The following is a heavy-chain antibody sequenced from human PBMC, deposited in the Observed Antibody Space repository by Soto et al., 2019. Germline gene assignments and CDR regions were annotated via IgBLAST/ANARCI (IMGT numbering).Heavy chain of an antibody. CDR1: GYSFTSYW. Sequence: PGESLKISCKGSGYSFTSYWIGWVRQMPGKGLEWMGIIYPGDSDTRYSPSFQGQVTISADKSISTAYLQWSSLKASDTAMYYCATGLGQNWNYGYQYRMDVWGQGTTVPVSS. D-gene: IGHD1-7*01. J-gene: IGHJ6*02. CDR2: IYPGDSDT. V-gene: IGHV5-51*01. CDR3: ATGLGQNWNYGYQYRMDV.